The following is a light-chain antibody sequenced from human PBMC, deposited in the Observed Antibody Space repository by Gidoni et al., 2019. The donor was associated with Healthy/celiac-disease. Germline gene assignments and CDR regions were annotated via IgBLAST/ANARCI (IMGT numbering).Light chain of an antibody. CDR2: YAS. CDR3: QQRSNWPPIT. CDR1: QSVSSY. V-gene: IGKV3-11*01. J-gene: IGKJ5*01. Sequence: EIVLTQSPATLSLSPGERATLPCRASQSVSSYLAGYQPKPGQAPRLLIYYASNRDPGIPARCSGSGSGTDFALTISSLEPEDFAVYYCQQRSNWPPITFGQGTRLEIK.